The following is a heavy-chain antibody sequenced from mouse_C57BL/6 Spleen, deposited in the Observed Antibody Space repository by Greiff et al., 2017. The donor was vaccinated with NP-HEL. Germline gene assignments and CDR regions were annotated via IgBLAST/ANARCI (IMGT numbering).Heavy chain of an antibody. Sequence: DVMLVESGGGLVQPGGSLKLSCAASGFTFSDYYMYWVRQTPEKRLEWVAYISNGGGSTYYPDTVKGRFTISRDNAKNTLYLQMSRLKSEDTAMYYCARDYYGSSSWFAYWGQGTLVTVSA. D-gene: IGHD1-1*01. J-gene: IGHJ3*01. CDR3: ARDYYGSSSWFAY. CDR2: ISNGGGST. V-gene: IGHV5-12*01. CDR1: GFTFSDYY.